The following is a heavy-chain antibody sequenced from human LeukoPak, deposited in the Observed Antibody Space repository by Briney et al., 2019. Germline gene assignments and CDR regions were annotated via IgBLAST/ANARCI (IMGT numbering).Heavy chain of an antibody. Sequence: GASVKVSCKASGYTFTSYYMHWVRQAPGQGLEWMGIINPSGGNTGYAQKFQGRVTMTRNTSISTAYMELSSLRSEDTAVYYCARMRYYGSGSFWEYYYYYYGMDVWGQGTTVTVSS. CDR1: GYTFTSYY. J-gene: IGHJ6*02. V-gene: IGHV1-46*01. CDR3: ARMRYYGSGSFWEYYYYYYGMDV. CDR2: INPSGGNT. D-gene: IGHD3-10*01.